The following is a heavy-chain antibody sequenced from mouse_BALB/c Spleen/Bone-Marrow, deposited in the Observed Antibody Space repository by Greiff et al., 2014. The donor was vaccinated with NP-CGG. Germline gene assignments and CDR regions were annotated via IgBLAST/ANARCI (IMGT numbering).Heavy chain of an antibody. D-gene: IGHD2-14*01. V-gene: IGHV5-4*02. CDR1: GFTFSDYY. J-gene: IGHJ4*01. Sequence: EVKLVESGGGLVKPGGSLKLSCAASGFTFSDYYMYWVRQTPEKRLEWVATISDGGSYTYYPDSVKGRFTISRDIAKNNLYLQMSSRKSEDTAMYYCARDRGVQGYAMDYWGQGTSVTVSS. CDR3: ARDRGVQGYAMDY. CDR2: ISDGGSYT.